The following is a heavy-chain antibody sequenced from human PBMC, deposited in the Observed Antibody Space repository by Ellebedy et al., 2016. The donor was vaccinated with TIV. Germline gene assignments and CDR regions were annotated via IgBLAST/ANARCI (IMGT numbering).Heavy chain of an antibody. J-gene: IGHJ5*02. D-gene: IGHD4-17*01. Sequence: GGSLRLXXAASGFTFSSYAMHWVRQAPGKGLEWVAVISYDGSNKYYADSVKGRFTISRDNSKNTLYLQMNSLRAEDTAVYYCARDRGDYGIRWFDPWGQGTLVTVSS. CDR2: ISYDGSNK. V-gene: IGHV3-30-3*01. CDR3: ARDRGDYGIRWFDP. CDR1: GFTFSSYA.